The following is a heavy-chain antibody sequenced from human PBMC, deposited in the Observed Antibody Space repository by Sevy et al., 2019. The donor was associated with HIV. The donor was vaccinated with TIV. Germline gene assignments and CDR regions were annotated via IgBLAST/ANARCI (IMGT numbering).Heavy chain of an antibody. J-gene: IGHJ4*02. Sequence: GSLRLSCAASGFSFSSYEMNWVRQAPGKGLEWVSFITSSGSTKHYSDSVRDRFTISRDNAKYSLSLQMNSLRAEDTAIYYCARDLPPSATTVAHFDYWGQGTLVTVSS. D-gene: IGHD4-17*01. CDR3: ARDLPPSATTVAHFDY. CDR1: GFSFSSYE. CDR2: ITSSGSTK. V-gene: IGHV3-48*03.